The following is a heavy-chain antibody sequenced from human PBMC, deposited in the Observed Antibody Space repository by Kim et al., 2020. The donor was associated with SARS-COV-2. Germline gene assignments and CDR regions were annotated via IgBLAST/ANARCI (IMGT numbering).Heavy chain of an antibody. CDR2: INHSGST. CDR3: ARGTAARRGNFDY. D-gene: IGHD6-6*01. V-gene: IGHV4-34*01. Sequence: SETLSLTCAVYGGSFSGYYWSWIRQPPGKGLEWIGEINHSGSTNYNPSLKSRVTISVDTSKNQFSLKLSSVTAADTAVYYCARGTAARRGNFDYWGQGTLVTVSS. J-gene: IGHJ4*02. CDR1: GGSFSGYY.